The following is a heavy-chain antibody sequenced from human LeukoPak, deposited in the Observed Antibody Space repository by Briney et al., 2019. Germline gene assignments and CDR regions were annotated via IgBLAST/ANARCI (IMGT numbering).Heavy chain of an antibody. Sequence: GESLKISCQGSGYSFSNYWIGWVRQMPGGGLDLMGIIYPGDSDTRYSPSFQGQVTISADRSTNTAYLQWSSLKASDTAMYYCVRRSTDXRXXFDXWXQGTL. J-gene: IGHJ5*02. CDR1: GYSFSNYW. CDR2: IYPGDSDT. CDR3: VRRSTDXRXXFDX. D-gene: IGHD1-26*01. V-gene: IGHV5-51*03.